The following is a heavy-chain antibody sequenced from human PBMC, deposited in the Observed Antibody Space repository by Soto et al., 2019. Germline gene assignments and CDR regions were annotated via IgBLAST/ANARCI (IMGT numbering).Heavy chain of an antibody. Sequence: QLQLQESGSGLVKPSQTLSLTCAVSGGSISSGGYSWSWIRQPPGKGLEWIGYIYHSRSTYYNPSLKSRVTISVDRSKNQFSLKLSSVTAADSAVYYCAGVRGPYCGGECYPPTPNWFDPWGQGTLVTVSS. CDR1: GGSISSGGYS. CDR2: IYHSRST. V-gene: IGHV4-30-2*01. D-gene: IGHD2-21*01. CDR3: AGVRGPYCGGECYPPTPNWFDP. J-gene: IGHJ5*02.